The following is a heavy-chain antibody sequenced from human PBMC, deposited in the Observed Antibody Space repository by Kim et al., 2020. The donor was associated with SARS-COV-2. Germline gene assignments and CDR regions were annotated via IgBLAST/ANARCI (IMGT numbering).Heavy chain of an antibody. CDR2: ISYDGSNK. V-gene: IGHV3-33*05. CDR1: GFTFSSYG. J-gene: IGHJ4*02. Sequence: GGSLRLSCAASGFTFSSYGMHWVRQAPGKGLEWVAVISYDGSNKYYADSVKGRFTISRDNSKNTLYLQMNSLRAEDTAVYYCARDRGKEMATIKYWGQGTLVTVSS. CDR3: ARDRGKEMATIKY. D-gene: IGHD5-12*01.